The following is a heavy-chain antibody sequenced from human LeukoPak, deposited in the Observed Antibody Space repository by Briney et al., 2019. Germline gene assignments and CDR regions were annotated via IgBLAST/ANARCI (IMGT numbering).Heavy chain of an antibody. D-gene: IGHD3-10*01. V-gene: IGHV4-61*01. J-gene: IGHJ4*02. CDR2: IYYSGST. Sequence: SETLSLTCTVSGGSVSSGSYYWSWLRQPPGRGLEWIGYIYYSGSTNYNPSLKSRVTISVDTSKNQFSLKLSSVTAADTAVYYCARSPVLSPYYYGSGSYYGALDYWGQGTLVTVSS. CDR3: ARSPVLSPYYYGSGSYYGALDY. CDR1: GGSVSSGSYY.